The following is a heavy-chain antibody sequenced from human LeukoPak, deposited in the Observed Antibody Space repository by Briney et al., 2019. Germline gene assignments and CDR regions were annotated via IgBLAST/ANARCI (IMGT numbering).Heavy chain of an antibody. CDR2: INTNTGNP. J-gene: IGHJ6*02. CDR3: ARPIRGDIVATIRRYYYYGMDV. Sequence: GASVKVSCKASGYTFTGYYMHWVRQAPGQGLEWMGWINTNTGNPTYAQGFTGRFVFSLDTSVSTAYLQISSLKAEDTAVYYCARPIRGDIVATIRRYYYYGMDVWGQGTTVTVSS. CDR1: GYTFTGYY. V-gene: IGHV7-4-1*02. D-gene: IGHD5-12*01.